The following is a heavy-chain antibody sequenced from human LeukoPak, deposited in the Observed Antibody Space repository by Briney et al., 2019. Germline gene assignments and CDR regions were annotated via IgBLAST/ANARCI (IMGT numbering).Heavy chain of an antibody. J-gene: IGHJ4*02. CDR1: GGSISSSSYY. CDR2: IYYSGST. V-gene: IGHV4-39*01. D-gene: IGHD3-3*01. CDR3: ARQTYDFWSGYYPYYFDY. Sequence: PSETLSLTCTVSGGSISSSSYYWGWIRQPPGKGLEWIGGIYYSGSTYYNPSLKSRVTISVDTSKNQFSLKLSSVTAADTAVYYCARQTYDFWSGYYPYYFDYWGQGTLVTVSS.